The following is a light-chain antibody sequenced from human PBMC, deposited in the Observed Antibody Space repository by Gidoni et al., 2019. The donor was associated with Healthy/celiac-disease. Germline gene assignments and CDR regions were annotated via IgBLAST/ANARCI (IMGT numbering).Light chain of an antibody. V-gene: IGLV1-40*01. CDR3: QSYDRSLSGSV. Sequence: QSVLTQPPSVSGAPGQRVTISCTGSSSNIGAGYYVHWYQQLPGTAPNLLIYGHSNRPSGVPDRFSGSKSGTSSSLAITGLQAEDEADYYCQSYDRSLSGSVFGTGTKVTVL. J-gene: IGLJ1*01. CDR1: SSNIGAGYY. CDR2: GHS.